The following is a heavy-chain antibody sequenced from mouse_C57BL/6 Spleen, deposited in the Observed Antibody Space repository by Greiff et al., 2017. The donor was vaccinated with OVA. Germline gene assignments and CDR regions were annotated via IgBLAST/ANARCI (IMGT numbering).Heavy chain of an antibody. CDR1: GFTFSDYG. V-gene: IGHV5-17*01. D-gene: IGHD2-4*01. J-gene: IGHJ1*03. CDR3: ARGIYDYDGYWYFDD. CDR2: ISSGSSTI. Sequence: EVQGVESGGGLVKPGGSLKLSCAASGFTFSDYGMHWVRQAPEKGLEWVAYISSGSSTIYYADTVKGRFTISRDNAKNTLFLQMTSLRSEDTAMYYGARGIYDYDGYWYFDDWGTGTTVTVSS.